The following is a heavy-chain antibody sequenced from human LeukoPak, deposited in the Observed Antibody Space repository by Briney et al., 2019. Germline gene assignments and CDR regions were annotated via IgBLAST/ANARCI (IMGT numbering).Heavy chain of an antibody. CDR3: ARVWGYSSGWYYFDY. Sequence: GGSLRLSCAASGFTFSRYSMNWVRQAPGKGLEWVSSISISSNYIYYADSVKGRFTISRDNAKNSLYLQMNSLRAEDTAVYYCARVWGYSSGWYYFDYWGQGTLVTVSS. J-gene: IGHJ4*02. V-gene: IGHV3-21*01. CDR2: ISISSNYI. D-gene: IGHD6-19*01. CDR1: GFTFSRYS.